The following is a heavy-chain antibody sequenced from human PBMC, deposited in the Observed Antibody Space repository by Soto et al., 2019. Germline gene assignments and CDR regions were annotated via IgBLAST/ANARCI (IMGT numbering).Heavy chain of an antibody. D-gene: IGHD3-10*01. CDR3: TRAYGAETFDF. CDR1: GYTFNNYD. CDR2: MNPNSGNT. Sequence: ASVKVSCKASGYTFNNYDIHWVRQAPGHGLEWMGWMNPNSGNTGYAQNFRGRVTMTQNTAIGTAYMELSSLRSDDTATYYCTRAYGAETFDFWGQGTRGTGSS. J-gene: IGHJ5*01. V-gene: IGHV1-8*02.